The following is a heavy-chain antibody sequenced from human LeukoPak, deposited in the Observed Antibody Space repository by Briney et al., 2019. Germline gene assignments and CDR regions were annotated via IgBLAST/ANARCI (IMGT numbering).Heavy chain of an antibody. D-gene: IGHD6-19*01. Sequence: GGSLRLSCSASGSTFSSYAMHWVRQAPGKGLEYVSAISSNGGSTYYADSVKGRFTISRENSKNTLYLQMSSLRAEDAAVYLCVTARIAVAGTVTDDYWGQGTLVTVSS. CDR3: VTARIAVAGTVTDDY. CDR2: ISSNGGST. CDR1: GSTFSSYA. V-gene: IGHV3-64D*09. J-gene: IGHJ4*02.